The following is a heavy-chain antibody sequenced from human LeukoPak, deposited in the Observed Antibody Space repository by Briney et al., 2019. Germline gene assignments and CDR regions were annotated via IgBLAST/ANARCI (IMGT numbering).Heavy chain of an antibody. CDR1: GFTFSSYA. CDR3: VRGKYSGYDPLDY. D-gene: IGHD5-12*01. V-gene: IGHV3-33*08. CDR2: IWYDGSNK. Sequence: GGSLRLSCAASGFTFSSYAMSWVRQAPGKGLEWVAVIWYDGSNKYYADSVKGRFTISRDNSKNTLYLQMNSLRAEDTAVYYCVRGKYSGYDPLDYWGQGTLVAVSS. J-gene: IGHJ4*02.